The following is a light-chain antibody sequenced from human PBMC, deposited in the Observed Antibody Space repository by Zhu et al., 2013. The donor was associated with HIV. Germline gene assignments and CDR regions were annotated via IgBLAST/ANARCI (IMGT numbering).Light chain of an antibody. J-gene: IGLJ2*01. Sequence: QSVLAQPPSLSATPGQRVTVSCVGNRVNIGHNFVSWYKVVPQTAPNSSHLLTLIDGPPGISGRFSGFKSGSSAFLTIASLQAADEASYFCAAWDDDLTSVVFGGGT. CDR1: RVNIGHNF. CDR3: AAWDDDLTSVV. V-gene: IGLV1-51*01. CDR2: TL.